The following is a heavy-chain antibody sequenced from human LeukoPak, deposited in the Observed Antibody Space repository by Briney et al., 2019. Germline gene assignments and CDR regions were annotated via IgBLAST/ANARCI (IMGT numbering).Heavy chain of an antibody. Sequence: GGSLRLSCAASGFTFSRYSMNWVRQAPGKGLEGVSSISSSSSYIYYADSVKGRFTISRDNAKNSLYLQMNSLRAEDTAVYYCARGSSSGWSRGDYWGQGTLVTVSS. V-gene: IGHV3-21*01. J-gene: IGHJ4*02. D-gene: IGHD6-19*01. CDR1: GFTFSRYS. CDR2: ISSSSSYI. CDR3: ARGSSSGWSRGDY.